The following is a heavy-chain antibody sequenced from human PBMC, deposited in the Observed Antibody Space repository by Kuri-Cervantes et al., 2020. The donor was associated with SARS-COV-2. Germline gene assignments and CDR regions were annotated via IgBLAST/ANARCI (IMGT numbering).Heavy chain of an antibody. CDR1: GGSISSYY. V-gene: IGHV4-4*07. D-gene: IGHD3-3*01. Sequence: SCTVSGGSISSYYWSWIRQPAGKGLEWIGRIYTSGSTNYNPSLKSRVTMSVDTSKNQLSLKLSSVTAADTAVYYCARDVTIFGVVIKGVLDYWGQGTLVTVSS. J-gene: IGHJ4*02. CDR2: IYTSGST. CDR3: ARDVTIFGVVIKGVLDY.